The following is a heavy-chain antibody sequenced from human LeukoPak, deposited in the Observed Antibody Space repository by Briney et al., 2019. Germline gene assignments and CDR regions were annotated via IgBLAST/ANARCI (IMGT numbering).Heavy chain of an antibody. J-gene: IGHJ4*02. CDR3: ASGHYYGSGSYDY. CDR1: GYTFTGYY. Sequence: ASVKVSCKASGYTFTGYYMHWVRQAPGQGLEWMGRINPNSGGTNYAQKFQDRVTMTRDTSISTAYMELSRLRSDDTAVYYCASGHYYGSGSYDYWGQGTLVTVSS. V-gene: IGHV1-2*06. D-gene: IGHD3-10*01. CDR2: INPNSGGT.